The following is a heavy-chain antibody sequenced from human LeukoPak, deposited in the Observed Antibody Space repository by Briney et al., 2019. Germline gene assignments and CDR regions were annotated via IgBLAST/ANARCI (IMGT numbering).Heavy chain of an antibody. V-gene: IGHV3-53*01. J-gene: IGHJ4*02. Sequence: PGGSLRLSCAASGFTVSSNYMSWVRQAPGKGLEWVSVIYSGGSTYYADSVKGRFTISRDNSKNTLYLQMNSLRAEDTAVYYCARERGDESGSSSWYSYFDYWGQGTLVTVSS. CDR1: GFTVSSNY. D-gene: IGHD6-13*01. CDR3: ARERGDESGSSSWYSYFDY. CDR2: IYSGGST.